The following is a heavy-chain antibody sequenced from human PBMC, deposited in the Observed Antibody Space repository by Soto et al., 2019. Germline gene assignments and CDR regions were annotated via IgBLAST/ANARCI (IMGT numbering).Heavy chain of an antibody. CDR2: IKSKTDGGTT. CDR3: STGRKAHTAFDAFDI. V-gene: IGHV3-15*01. CDR1: GFTFRNAW. J-gene: IGHJ3*02. Sequence: GGSLRLSCAASGFTFRNAWMSWVRQAPGKGLEWVGRIKSKTDGGTTDYAAPVKGRFTISREDSTNTLYLQMNSLKTEDTAVYYCSTGRKAHTAFDAFDIWGQGTMVTVSS.